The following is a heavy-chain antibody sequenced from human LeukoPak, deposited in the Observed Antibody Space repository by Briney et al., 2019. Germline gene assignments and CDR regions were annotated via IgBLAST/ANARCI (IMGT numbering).Heavy chain of an antibody. J-gene: IGHJ6*04. CDR1: RGTSSSYA. CDR3: ASGSYSSGWYSTGYYYYGMDV. D-gene: IGHD6-19*01. V-gene: IGHV1-69*06. CDR2: IIPIFGTA. Sequence: SVKASCKASRGTSSSYAISWVRQAPGPRLEWMGGIIPIFGTANYAQKLQGRVTITADKSTSTAYMELSSLRSEDTAVYYCASGSYSSGWYSTGYYYYGMDVWGKGTTVTVSS.